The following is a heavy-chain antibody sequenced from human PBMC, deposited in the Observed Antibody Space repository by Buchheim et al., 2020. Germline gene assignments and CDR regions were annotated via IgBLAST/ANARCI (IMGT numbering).Heavy chain of an antibody. CDR2: ISSSSSYI. CDR1: GFTFSSYS. Sequence: EVQLVESGGGLVKPGGSLRLSCAASGFTFSSYSMNWVRQAPGKGLEWVSSISSSSSYIYYADSVKGRFTISRDNAKNSLYLQMNSLRAEDTAVYYCARARGPYGDYDPRFGMDVWGQGTT. D-gene: IGHD4-17*01. V-gene: IGHV3-21*01. J-gene: IGHJ6*02. CDR3: ARARGPYGDYDPRFGMDV.